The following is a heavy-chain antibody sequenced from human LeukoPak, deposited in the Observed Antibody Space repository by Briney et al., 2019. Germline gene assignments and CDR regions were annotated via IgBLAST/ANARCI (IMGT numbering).Heavy chain of an antibody. D-gene: IGHD6-19*01. CDR3: ARDSSGWSRDY. CDR1: GFTFRSCS. CDR2: ISSDSIYI. Sequence: GVSLRLSCAASGFTFRSCSMNWVRQAPGKGLEWVSSISSDSIYIYYADSVKGRFTISRDNAKNSLYLQMNSLRAEDTAVYYCARDSSGWSRDYWGQGTLVTVSS. J-gene: IGHJ4*02. V-gene: IGHV3-21*01.